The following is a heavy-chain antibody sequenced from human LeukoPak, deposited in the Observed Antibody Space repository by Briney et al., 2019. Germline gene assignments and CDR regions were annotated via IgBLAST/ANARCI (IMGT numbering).Heavy chain of an antibody. CDR3: ARPLCSGGSCYLDSNWFDP. CDR2: ISGSGGST. Sequence: GGSLRLSCAASGFTFSSYAMSWVRQAPGKGLEWVSAISGSGGSTYYADSVKGRFTISRDNSKNTLYLQMNSLRSDDTAVYYCARPLCSGGSCYLDSNWFDPWGQGTLVTVSS. CDR1: GFTFSSYA. J-gene: IGHJ5*02. D-gene: IGHD2-15*01. V-gene: IGHV3-23*01.